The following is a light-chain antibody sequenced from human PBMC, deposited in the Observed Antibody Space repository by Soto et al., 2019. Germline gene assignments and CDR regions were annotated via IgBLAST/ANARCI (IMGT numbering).Light chain of an antibody. CDR3: QQYDRWPVT. CDR2: GAS. J-gene: IGKJ4*01. V-gene: IGKV3-15*01. CDR1: QSVTTN. Sequence: EVVMTQSPATLSVSPGERVTFSCRASQSVTTNLAWYQHKPGQSPRLLISGASTGASGIPPRFSGSGSGTEFTLTIDRLQYADFDVYYCQQYDRWPVTLGGGTKVDIK.